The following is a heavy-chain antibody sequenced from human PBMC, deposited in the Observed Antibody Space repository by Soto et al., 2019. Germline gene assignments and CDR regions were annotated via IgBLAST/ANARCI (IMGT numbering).Heavy chain of an antibody. J-gene: IGHJ5*02. D-gene: IGHD3-10*01. V-gene: IGHV4-30-2*01. CDR3: ARDRRLITMVRGVSLWFDP. Sequence: SETLSLTCDVSGDTISTGGYTWAWIRQPPGKALEWIGHTYHSGNPYYNPSLKSRAFISVDTSKNQFSLKLSSVTAADTAVYYCARDRRLITMVRGVSLWFDPWGQGTLVTVSS. CDR2: TYHSGNP. CDR1: GDTISTGGYT.